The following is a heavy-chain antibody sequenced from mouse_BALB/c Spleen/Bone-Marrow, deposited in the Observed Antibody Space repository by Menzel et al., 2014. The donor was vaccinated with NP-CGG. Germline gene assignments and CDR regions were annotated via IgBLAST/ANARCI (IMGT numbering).Heavy chain of an antibody. V-gene: IGHV6-6*02. Sequence: DVHLVESGGGLVQPGGSMKLSCVASGFTFSNYWMNWVRQSPEKGLEWVAEIRLKSHNYATRYAESVKGRFTISRDDSKSSVYLQMNNLRAEDSGIYYCNTGFAYWGQGTLVTVSA. CDR2: IRLKSHNYAT. J-gene: IGHJ3*01. CDR1: GFTFSNYW. CDR3: NTGFAY.